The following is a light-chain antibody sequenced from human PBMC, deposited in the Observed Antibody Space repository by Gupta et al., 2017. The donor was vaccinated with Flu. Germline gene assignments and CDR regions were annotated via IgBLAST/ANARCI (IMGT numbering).Light chain of an antibody. J-gene: IGKJ1*01. CDR2: KAS. CDR3: QQYDSYSLT. CDR1: RIISDW. Sequence: ITCRARRIISDWLPWHQKKPGKARNLMFFKASSLERGAASRFSGSPCGTESALTSSGLQPDDFATYYCQQYDSYSLTFGQGTKVEL. V-gene: IGKV1-5*03.